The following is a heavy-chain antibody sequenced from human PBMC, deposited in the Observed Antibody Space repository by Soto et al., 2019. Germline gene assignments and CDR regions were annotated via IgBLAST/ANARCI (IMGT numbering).Heavy chain of an antibody. CDR2: INHSGST. J-gene: IGHJ6*02. D-gene: IGHD3-22*01. Sequence: SETLSLTCAVYGGSFSGYYWSWIRQPPGKGLEWIGEINHSGSTNYNPSLKSRVTISVDTSKNQFSLKLSSVTAADTAVYYCARLGRLTYYYDSSGYLSGYGNYYYYGMDVWGQGTTVTVSS. V-gene: IGHV4-34*01. CDR3: ARLGRLTYYYDSSGYLSGYGNYYYYGMDV. CDR1: GGSFSGYY.